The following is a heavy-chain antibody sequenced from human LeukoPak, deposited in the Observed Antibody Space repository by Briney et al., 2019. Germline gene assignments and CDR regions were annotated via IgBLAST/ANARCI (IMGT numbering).Heavy chain of an antibody. J-gene: IGHJ3*01. CDR2: INPDSGGT. V-gene: IGHV1-2*07. CDR1: GYTFTGYY. D-gene: IGHD3-3*01. Sequence: ASVTVSRTPSGYTFTGYYMHWVRPAPGQGLEWMGWINPDSGGTKYEHKFQGRVTMTRDTSISIAYMEVSRLRSDDTAVYYCARENLDGFDFWGQGTMVTVSS. CDR3: ARENLDGFDF.